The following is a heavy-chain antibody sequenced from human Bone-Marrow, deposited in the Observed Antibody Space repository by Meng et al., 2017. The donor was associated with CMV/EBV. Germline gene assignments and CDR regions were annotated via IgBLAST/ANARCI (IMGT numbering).Heavy chain of an antibody. CDR3: ARDTLLYYYGMDV. CDR1: GGSISSYY. Sequence: SETLSLTCTVSGGSISSYYWSWIRQPPGKGLEWIGYIYYSGSTNHNPSLKSRVTISVDTSKNQFSLKPSSVTAADTAVYYCARDTLLYYYGMDVWGQGTTVTVSS. CDR2: IYYSGST. J-gene: IGHJ6*02. V-gene: IGHV4-59*01.